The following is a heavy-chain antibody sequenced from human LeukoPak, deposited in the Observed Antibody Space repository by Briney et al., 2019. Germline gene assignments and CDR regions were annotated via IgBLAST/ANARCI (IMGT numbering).Heavy chain of an antibody. D-gene: IGHD1-7*01. CDR1: GGSISSYY. CDR2: IYYSGST. CDR3: ARHTGSRTKFYYFDY. V-gene: IGHV4-59*01. Sequence: SETLSLTCTVSGGSISSYYWSWLRQPPGKGLEWIGYIYYSGSTNYNPSLKSRVTISVDTSKNQFSLKLSSVTAADTAVYYCARHTGSRTKFYYFDYWGQGTLVTVSS. J-gene: IGHJ4*02.